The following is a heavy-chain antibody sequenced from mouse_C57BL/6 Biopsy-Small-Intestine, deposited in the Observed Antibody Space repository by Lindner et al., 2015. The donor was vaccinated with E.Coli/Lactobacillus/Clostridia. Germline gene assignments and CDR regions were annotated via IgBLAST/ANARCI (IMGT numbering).Heavy chain of an antibody. D-gene: IGHD2-4*01. V-gene: IGHV1-82*01. CDR2: IYPGDGET. CDR3: ARIYYDYLYYFDY. J-gene: IGHJ2*01. CDR1: GYAFSGSW. Sequence: VQLQESGAELVKPGASVKLSCKASGYAFSGSWMNWVKQRPGKGLEWIGRIYPGDGETEYNVKFKGKATLTADKSSSTAYMQLSSLTSEDSAVYFCARIYYDYLYYFDYWGQGTTLTVSS.